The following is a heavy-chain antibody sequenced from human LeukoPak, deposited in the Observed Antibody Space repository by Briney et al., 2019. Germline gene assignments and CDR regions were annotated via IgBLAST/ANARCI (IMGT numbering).Heavy chain of an antibody. D-gene: IGHD6-13*01. CDR1: GGSISSYY. J-gene: IGHJ4*02. CDR2: IYYSGST. CDR3: ARGSSWFTSYYFDY. Sequence: SETLSLTCTVSGGSISSYYWSWIRQPPGKGLEWIGYIYYSGSTNYNPSFKSRVTISVDTSKNQFSLKLSSVTAADTAVYYCARGSSWFTSYYFDYWGQGTLVTVSS. V-gene: IGHV4-59*01.